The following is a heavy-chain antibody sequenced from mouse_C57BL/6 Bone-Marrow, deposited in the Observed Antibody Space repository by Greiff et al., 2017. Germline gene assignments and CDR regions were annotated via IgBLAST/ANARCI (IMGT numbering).Heavy chain of an antibody. CDR2: ISNGGGST. J-gene: IGHJ3*01. Sequence: EVQVVESGGGLVQPGGSLKLSCAASGFTFSDYYMYWVRQTPEKRLEWVAYISNGGGSTYYPDTVKGRFTISRDNAKNTLYLQMSRLKSEDTAMYYCATARDYYGSGAYWGQGTLVTVSA. CDR1: GFTFSDYY. CDR3: ATARDYYGSGAY. D-gene: IGHD1-1*01. V-gene: IGHV5-12*01.